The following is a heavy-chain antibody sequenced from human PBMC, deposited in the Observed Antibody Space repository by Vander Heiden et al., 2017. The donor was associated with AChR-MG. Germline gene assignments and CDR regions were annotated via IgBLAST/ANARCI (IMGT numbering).Heavy chain of an antibody. CDR1: GFTFSSYA. Sequence: QVQLVESGGGVVQPGRSLRLSCAASGFTFSSYAMHWVRQAPGKGLEWVAVISYDGRNKYYADSVKGRFTISRDNSKNTLYLQMNSLRAEDTAVYYCARDLDYYDSSGPGFDPWGQGTLVTVSS. CDR2: ISYDGRNK. V-gene: IGHV3-30*04. D-gene: IGHD3-22*01. J-gene: IGHJ5*02. CDR3: ARDLDYYDSSGPGFDP.